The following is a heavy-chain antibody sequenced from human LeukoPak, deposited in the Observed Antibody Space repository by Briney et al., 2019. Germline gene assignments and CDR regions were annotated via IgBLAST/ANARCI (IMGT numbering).Heavy chain of an antibody. CDR3: AKDPSRYKYSSSWYFDY. D-gene: IGHD6-13*01. CDR1: GFTFSSYA. J-gene: IGHJ4*02. CDR2: ISGSGGST. Sequence: ASVKVSCAASGFTFSSYAMSWVRQAPGKGLEWVSAISGSGGSTYYADSVKGRFTISRDNSKNTLYLQMNSLRAEDTAVYYCAKDPSRYKYSSSWYFDYWGQGTLVTVSS. V-gene: IGHV3-23*01.